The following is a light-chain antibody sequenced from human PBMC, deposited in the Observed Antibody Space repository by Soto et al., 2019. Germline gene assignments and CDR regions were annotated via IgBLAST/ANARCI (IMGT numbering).Light chain of an antibody. V-gene: IGKV1-39*01. CDR2: DAS. CDR1: QRISSW. CDR3: QQTYNPPLT. J-gene: IGKJ1*01. Sequence: LQMPPSLSTLSAPVVDMFPITFRSSQRISSWLAWYQQKPGKAPKLLIYDASSLQSVLPSRFSGSGSGTDFTLTISSLQPEDFAVYYCQQTYNPPLTFDQGTK.